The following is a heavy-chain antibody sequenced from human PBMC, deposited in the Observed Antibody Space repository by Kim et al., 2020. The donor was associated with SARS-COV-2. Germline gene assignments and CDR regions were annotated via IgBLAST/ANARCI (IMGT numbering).Heavy chain of an antibody. D-gene: IGHD6-13*01. CDR2: INHSGST. V-gene: IGHV4-34*01. CDR3: ARERSIAAADPYFDY. CDR1: GGSFSGYY. J-gene: IGHJ4*02. Sequence: SETLSLTCAVYGGSFSGYYWSWIRQLPGKGLEWIGEINHSGSTNYNPSLKSRVTISVDTSKNQFSLKLSSVTAADTAVYYCARERSIAAADPYFDYWGQGTLVTVSS.